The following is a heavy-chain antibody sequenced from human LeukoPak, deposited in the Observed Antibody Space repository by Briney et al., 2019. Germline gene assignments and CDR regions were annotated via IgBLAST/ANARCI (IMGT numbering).Heavy chain of an antibody. J-gene: IGHJ4*02. Sequence: GGSLRLSCAASGFTFSSYSMNWVRQAPGKGLEWVSSISSSSSYIYYADSVKGRFTISRDNAKNSLYLQMNSLRAEDTAVYYCARDRWGYSYGGDWGQGTLVTVSS. CDR3: ARDRWGYSYGGD. V-gene: IGHV3-21*01. CDR1: GFTFSSYS. CDR2: ISSSSSYI. D-gene: IGHD5-18*01.